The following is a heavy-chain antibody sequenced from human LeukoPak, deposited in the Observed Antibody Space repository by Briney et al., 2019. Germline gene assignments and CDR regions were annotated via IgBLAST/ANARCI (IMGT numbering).Heavy chain of an antibody. Sequence: SETLSLTCTVSGGSISSGSYYWSWIRQPAGKGLEWIGRIYTSGSTNYNPSLKSRVTISVDTSKNQFSLKLSSVTAADTAVYYCARHGTTTMKALSLVAFDIWGQGTVVTVSS. D-gene: IGHD3-22*01. CDR2: IYTSGST. V-gene: IGHV4-61*02. J-gene: IGHJ3*02. CDR3: ARHGTTTMKALSLVAFDI. CDR1: GGSISSGSYY.